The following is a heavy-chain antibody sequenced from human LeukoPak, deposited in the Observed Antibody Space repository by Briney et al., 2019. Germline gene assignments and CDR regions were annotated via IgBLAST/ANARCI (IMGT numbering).Heavy chain of an antibody. J-gene: IGHJ4*02. V-gene: IGHV3-11*06. CDR2: ISGSSSYT. CDR3: ARDTKRFQRYYFDY. CDR1: AFTFSDHY. D-gene: IGHD2-21*01. Sequence: GGSLRLSCAASAFTFSDHYMSWIRQAPGKGLEWVSYISGSSSYTNYADSVKGRLTISRDNAKNSLYLQMNSLRAEDTAVYYCARDTKRFQRYYFDYWGRGTLVTVSS.